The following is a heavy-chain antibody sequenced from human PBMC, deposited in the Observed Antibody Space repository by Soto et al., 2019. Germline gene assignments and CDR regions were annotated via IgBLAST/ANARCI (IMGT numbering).Heavy chain of an antibody. CDR2: ISGSGGST. D-gene: IGHD5-12*01. CDR1: GFTFSSYA. CDR3: AKDGGGYDSYVY. V-gene: IGHV3-23*01. J-gene: IGHJ4*02. Sequence: PGESLKISCAASGFTFSSYAMSWVRQAPGKGLEWVSAISGSGGSTYYADSVKGRFTISRDNSKNTLYLQMNSLRAEDTAVYYCAKDGGGYDSYVYWGQGTLVTVSS.